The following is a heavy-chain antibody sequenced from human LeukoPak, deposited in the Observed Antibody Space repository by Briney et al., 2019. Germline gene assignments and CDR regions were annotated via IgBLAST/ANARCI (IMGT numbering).Heavy chain of an antibody. D-gene: IGHD3-16*01. CDR2: ISGSGRAT. CDR1: GFTFSSYA. CDR3: VKLGALIKNGMDV. V-gene: IGHV3-23*01. J-gene: IGHJ6*02. Sequence: GGSLRLSCAASGFTFSSYAMSWVRQAPGKGLEWVSDISGSGRATNYADSVKGRFTVSRDRSKNTVDLPKDSLSAEDTAVYYCVKLGALIKNGMDVWGQGTTVTVSS.